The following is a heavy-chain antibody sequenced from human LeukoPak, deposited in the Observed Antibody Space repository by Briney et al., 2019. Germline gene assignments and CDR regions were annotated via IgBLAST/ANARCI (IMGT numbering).Heavy chain of an antibody. CDR2: IKQDGSVK. Sequence: GGSLRLSCAASGFTFSNYWMSWVRQAPGKGLEWVANIKQDGSVKYYVDSVKGRFTISRDNAKNFLQMNSLRVEDTAVYYCARIGYSSSSLDYWGKGTLVTVSS. J-gene: IGHJ4*02. V-gene: IGHV3-7*01. CDR3: ARIGYSSSSLDY. CDR1: GFTFSNYW. D-gene: IGHD6-6*01.